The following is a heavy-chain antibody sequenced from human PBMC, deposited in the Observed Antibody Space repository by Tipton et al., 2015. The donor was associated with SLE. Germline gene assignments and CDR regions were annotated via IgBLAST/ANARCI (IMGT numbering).Heavy chain of an antibody. J-gene: IGHJ4*02. D-gene: IGHD7-27*01. V-gene: IGHV4-30-4*01. CDR3: ARENALGMADY. CDR2: IYYSGST. Sequence: LRLSCTVSGGSISSGDYYWSWIRQPPGKGLEWIGYIYYSGSTYYNPSLKSRVTISVDTSKNQFSLKLSSVTAADTAVYYCARENALGMADYWGQGTLVTVSS. CDR1: GGSISSGDYY.